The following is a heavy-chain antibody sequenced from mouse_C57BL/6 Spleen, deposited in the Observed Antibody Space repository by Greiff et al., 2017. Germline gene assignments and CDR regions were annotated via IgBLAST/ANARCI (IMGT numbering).Heavy chain of an antibody. D-gene: IGHD2-2*01. CDR2: INPNYGTT. CDR3: AGRKGYGYDEGRFDY. J-gene: IGHJ2*01. Sequence: EVQLQESGPELVKPGASVKISCKASGYSFTDYNMNWVKQSHGKSLEWIGVINPNYGTTSYNQKFKGKATLTVDQSSSTAYMQLNSLTSEDSAVYYCAGRKGYGYDEGRFDYWGQGTTLTVSS. V-gene: IGHV1-39*01. CDR1: GYSFTDYN.